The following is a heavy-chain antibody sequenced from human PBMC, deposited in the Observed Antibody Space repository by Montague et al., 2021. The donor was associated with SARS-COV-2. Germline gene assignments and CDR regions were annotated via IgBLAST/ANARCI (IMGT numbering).Heavy chain of an antibody. CDR1: GGSFSGYY. D-gene: IGHD2-21*02. J-gene: IGHJ5*02. V-gene: IGHV4-34*01. CDR2: INHSGST. CDR3: ARRSRVVTAIWALRTSLSSWFDP. Sequence: SETLSLTCAVYGGSFSGYYCCWIRKPPGKGLEWIGEINHSGSTNYNPSLKSRVTISVDTSTNQFSLKLSSVTAADTAVDYCARRSRVVTAIWALRTSLSSWFDPWGQGTLVTVSS.